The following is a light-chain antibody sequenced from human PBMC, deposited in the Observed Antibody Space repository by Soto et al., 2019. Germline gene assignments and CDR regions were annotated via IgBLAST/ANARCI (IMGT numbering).Light chain of an antibody. CDR3: AAWDDSLSGASYV. CDR2: SNN. CDR1: SSNIGSNY. V-gene: IGLV1-47*02. J-gene: IGLJ1*01. Sequence: QSVLTQPPSASGTPGQRVTISCSGSSSNIGSNYVYWYQQLPGTAPKLLIYSNNQRPSGVPDRFSGSKSGTSASLAISGLRSEYEADYYCAAWDDSLSGASYVFGTGTKVTVL.